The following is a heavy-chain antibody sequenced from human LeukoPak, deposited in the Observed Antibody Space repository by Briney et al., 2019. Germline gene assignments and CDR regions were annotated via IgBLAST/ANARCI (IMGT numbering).Heavy chain of an antibody. CDR1: GGSISSYY. Sequence: SETLSLTCTVSGGSISSYYWSWIRQPPGKGLEWIGYIYYSGSTNYNPSLTSRVTISVDTSKNQFSLKLSSVTAADTAVYYCARDRGWMGYGDYYFDYWGQGTLVTVSS. J-gene: IGHJ4*02. D-gene: IGHD4-17*01. CDR2: IYYSGST. CDR3: ARDRGWMGYGDYYFDY. V-gene: IGHV4-59*01.